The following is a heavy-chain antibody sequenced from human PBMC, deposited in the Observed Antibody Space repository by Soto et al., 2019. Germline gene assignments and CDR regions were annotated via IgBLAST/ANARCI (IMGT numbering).Heavy chain of an antibody. J-gene: IGHJ6*03. D-gene: IGHD7-27*01. CDR1: GFILSDCA. CDR3: ARDLSWGSNWYYYMDV. Sequence: GGALRLSCATSGFILSDCAMNWVRQAPGKGLEWVSYISSSSSVIDYADSVKGRFTVSRDNARNSLYLQMNSLRAENTAVYYCARDLSWGSNWYYYMDVWGKGTTVTVSS. CDR2: ISSSSSVI. V-gene: IGHV3-48*01.